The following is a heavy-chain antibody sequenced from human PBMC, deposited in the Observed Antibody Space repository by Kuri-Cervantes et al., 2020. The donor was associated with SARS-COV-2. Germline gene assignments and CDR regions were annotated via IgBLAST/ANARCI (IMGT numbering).Heavy chain of an antibody. J-gene: IGHJ4*02. V-gene: IGHV1-69*10. CDR3: ARTDITINHLDY. Sequence: SVKVSCKASGGTLSSHIMNWVRQAPGQGLEWMGGIIPILGMTNYAQRFQGRVTITADKSTSTAYMELSSLRSEDTAVYYCARTDITINHLDYWGQGTLVTVSS. CDR2: IIPILGMT. CDR1: GGTLSSHI. D-gene: IGHD5-24*01.